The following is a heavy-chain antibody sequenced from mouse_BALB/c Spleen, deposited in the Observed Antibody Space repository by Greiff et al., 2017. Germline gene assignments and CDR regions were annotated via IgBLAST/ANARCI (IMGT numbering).Heavy chain of an antibody. J-gene: IGHJ2*01. V-gene: IGHV2-6-7*01. CDR1: GFSLTSYG. CDR3: ARGGYYFDF. CDR2: IWGDGST. Sequence: VKLVESGPGLVAPSQSLSISCTVSGFSLTSYGVNWVRQPPGKGLVWLGIIWGDGSTDYNSALKSRLSICKDNSKSQVVLKMNSLQTDDTARYYCARGGYYFDFWGQGTTLTVSS.